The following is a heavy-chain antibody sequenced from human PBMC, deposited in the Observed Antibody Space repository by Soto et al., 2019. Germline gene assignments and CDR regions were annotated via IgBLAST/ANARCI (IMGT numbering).Heavy chain of an antibody. CDR1: GFTFSRYW. D-gene: IGHD6-19*01. V-gene: IGHV3-7*05. CDR2: IKQDASET. J-gene: IGHJ4*02. CDR3: AGGSGWSSDS. Sequence: EVQLVESGGGLVQTGGSLRLSCAASGFTFSRYWMKWVRQAPGKGLEWVANIKQDASETYYVYSVKGRFTISRDNAKNSLFLQMTSLRAEDTAVYYCAGGSGWSSDSWGQGTLVTVSS.